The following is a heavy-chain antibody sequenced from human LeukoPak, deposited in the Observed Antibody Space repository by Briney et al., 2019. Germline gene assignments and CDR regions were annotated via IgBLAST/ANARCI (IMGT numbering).Heavy chain of an antibody. V-gene: IGHV3-30*02. CDR2: IRYDGSNK. CDR3: AKSHIAWQLADWFDP. CDR1: GFTFSSYG. J-gene: IGHJ5*02. Sequence: PGGSLRLXCTASGFTFSSYGMHWVRQAPGKGLEWVAFIRYDGSNKYYAGSVKGRFTISRDNSKNTLYLQMNSLRAEDTAVYYCAKSHIAWQLADWFDPWGQGTLVTVSS. D-gene: IGHD6-13*01.